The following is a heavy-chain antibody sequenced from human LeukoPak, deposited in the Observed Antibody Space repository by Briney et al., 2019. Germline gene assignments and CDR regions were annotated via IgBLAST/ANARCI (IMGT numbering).Heavy chain of an antibody. J-gene: IGHJ4*02. CDR1: GFTFSSYN. CDR2: ITSGSSYI. Sequence: GGSLRLSCAASGFTFSSYNMNWVRQAPGKGLEWVSSITSGSSYIYYADSVKGRFTISRDNAKNSLYLQMNSLKTEDTAVYYCTTMTSSGWYQYDYCGQGTLVTVSS. CDR3: TTMTSSGWYQYDY. D-gene: IGHD6-19*01. V-gene: IGHV3-21*04.